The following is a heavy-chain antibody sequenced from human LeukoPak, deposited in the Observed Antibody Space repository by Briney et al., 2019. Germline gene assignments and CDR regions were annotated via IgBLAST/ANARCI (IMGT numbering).Heavy chain of an antibody. Sequence: SVKVSFKASGGTFSSYAINWVRQAPGQGLEWMGRIIRGLGISNYAQKFQGRVTITADKSTSTTYMELSSLRSEDTAVYYCASARQRHCTNGVCPSLTDSWGQGTLVTVSS. CDR1: GGTFSSYA. CDR3: ASARQRHCTNGVCPSLTDS. D-gene: IGHD2-8*01. CDR2: IIRGLGIS. V-gene: IGHV1-69*04. J-gene: IGHJ4*02.